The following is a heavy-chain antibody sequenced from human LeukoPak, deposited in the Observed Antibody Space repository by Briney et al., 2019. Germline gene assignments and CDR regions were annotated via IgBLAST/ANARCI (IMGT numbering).Heavy chain of an antibody. J-gene: IGHJ4*02. V-gene: IGHV3-7*01. CDR3: ARRYFDY. CDR2: IKQDGSEK. CDR1: GFNFRAYW. Sequence: GGSLRLSCTTSGFNFRAYWMAWVRQAPGKGLEWVANIKQDGSEKYYVDSVKGRFTISRDNAKNSLYLQMNSLRAEDTAVYYCARRYFDYWGQGTLVTVSS. D-gene: IGHD1-14*01.